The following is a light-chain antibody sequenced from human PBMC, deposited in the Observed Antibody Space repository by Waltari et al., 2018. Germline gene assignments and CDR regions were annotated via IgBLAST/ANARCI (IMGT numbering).Light chain of an antibody. Sequence: QSVLTQPPSASGTPGQTVTISCSGSNSNIGSKPVSWYQQLPGSAPKLLIYSNDRRPSVVPDRFSGSKSGTSASLAITGLQSEDEADYHCAAWDVRLNAVVFGGGTKLTVL. CDR1: NSNIGSKP. CDR2: SND. CDR3: AAWDVRLNAVV. J-gene: IGLJ2*01. V-gene: IGLV1-44*01.